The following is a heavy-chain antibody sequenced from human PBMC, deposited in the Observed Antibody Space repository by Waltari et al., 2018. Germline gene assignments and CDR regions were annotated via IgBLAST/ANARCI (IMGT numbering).Heavy chain of an antibody. CDR2: IYYSGST. V-gene: IGHV4-30-4*08. CDR1: GGSISSGDYY. CDR3: ARDHKEKGFDY. J-gene: IGHJ4*02. Sequence: QVQLQESGPGLVKPSQTLSLTCTVSGGSISSGDYYWSWIRQPPGKGLGWIGYIYYSGSTYYNPCIKSRVTTSVYTSKNQFALKLSSVTATDTAVYYCARDHKEKGFDYWGPGTLVTVSS.